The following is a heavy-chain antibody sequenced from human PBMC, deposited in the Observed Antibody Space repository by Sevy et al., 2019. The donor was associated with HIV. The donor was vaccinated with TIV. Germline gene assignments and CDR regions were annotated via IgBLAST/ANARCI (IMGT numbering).Heavy chain of an antibody. D-gene: IGHD4-17*01. CDR2: ISGSGGST. CDR3: AKGRTTVTTRFDY. V-gene: IGHV3-23*01. J-gene: IGHJ4*02. Sequence: GGSLRLSCAASGFTFSSYAMTWVRQAPGKGLEWVSAISGSGGSTYYADSVKGRFTISRDNSKNTLYLQMNSLGAEDTAVYYCAKGRTTVTTRFDYWGQGTLVTVSS. CDR1: GFTFSSYA.